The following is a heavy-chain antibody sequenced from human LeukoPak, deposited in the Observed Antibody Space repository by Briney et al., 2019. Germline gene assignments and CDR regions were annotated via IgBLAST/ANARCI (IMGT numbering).Heavy chain of an antibody. D-gene: IGHD6-6*01. CDR1: AFTFSIYV. CDR2: ISGGASGT. CDR3: VKDEWYGSSSYFDF. V-gene: IGHV3-23*01. J-gene: IGHJ4*02. Sequence: GGSLRLSCAASAFTFSIYVMSWVRQAPGKGLEWVSTISGGASGTHYADSVRGRFTISRDNSKNTLYLQLNSLRADDTAVYYCVKDEWYGSSSYFDFWGQGTLVTVSS.